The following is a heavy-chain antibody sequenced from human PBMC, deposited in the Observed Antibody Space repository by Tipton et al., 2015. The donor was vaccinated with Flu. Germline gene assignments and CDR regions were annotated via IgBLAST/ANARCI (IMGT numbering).Heavy chain of an antibody. J-gene: IGHJ4*02. CDR3: AIPGRSVWSTRFDY. V-gene: IGHV3-74*01. CDR1: GFTFSTYW. CDR2: INPDGTNT. D-gene: IGHD6-19*01. Sequence: GSLRLSCAASGFTFSTYWMHWVRQVPGKGLVWVSRINPDGTNTIYADSVKGRFTISRDDAKNMLYLQMNSLRVEDTAVYYCAIPGRSVWSTRFDYWGQGTLVTVSS.